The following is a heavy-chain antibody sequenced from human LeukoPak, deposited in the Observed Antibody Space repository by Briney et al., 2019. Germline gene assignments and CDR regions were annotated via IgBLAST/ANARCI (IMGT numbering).Heavy chain of an antibody. CDR2: ISGSGGST. D-gene: IGHD5-18*01. Sequence: GRSLRLSCAASGFTFSSYAMSWVRQAPGKGLEWVSAISGSGGSTYYADSVKGRFTISRDNSKNTLYLQMNSLRAEDTAVYYCAKSQGIRGYYFDYWGQGTLVTVSS. J-gene: IGHJ4*02. CDR3: AKSQGIRGYYFDY. V-gene: IGHV3-23*01. CDR1: GFTFSSYA.